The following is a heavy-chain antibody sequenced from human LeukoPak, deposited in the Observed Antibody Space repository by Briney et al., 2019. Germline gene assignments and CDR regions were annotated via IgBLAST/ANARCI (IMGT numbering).Heavy chain of an antibody. CDR3: ARRSSYYYDSSGFDY. V-gene: IGHV4-59*12. CDR2: IYYSGST. CDR1: GGSISSYY. J-gene: IGHJ4*02. D-gene: IGHD3-22*01. Sequence: TSETLSLTCTVSGGSISSYYWSWIRQPPGKGLEWIGYIYYSGSTNYNPSLKSRVTMSVDTSRNQFSLKLSSVTAADTAVYYCARRSSYYYDSSGFDYWGQGTLVTVSS.